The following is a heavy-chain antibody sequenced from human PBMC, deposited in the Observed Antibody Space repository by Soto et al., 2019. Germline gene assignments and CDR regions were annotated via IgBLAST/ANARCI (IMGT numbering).Heavy chain of an antibody. V-gene: IGHV1-3*01. D-gene: IGHD6-19*01. CDR2: IKAANAYA. J-gene: IGHJ4*02. Sequence: QVQLVQSGAEVKKPGTSVKVSCQTSGYTFTIFDMHWVRQAPGQSLEWMGWIKAANAYAVYSENFQGRVTFTRDTSARTGDMDVSSLRYEDTAVYYCVVSRGWWSFEYWGQGTLVTVSS. CDR3: VVSRGWWSFEY. CDR1: GYTFTIFD.